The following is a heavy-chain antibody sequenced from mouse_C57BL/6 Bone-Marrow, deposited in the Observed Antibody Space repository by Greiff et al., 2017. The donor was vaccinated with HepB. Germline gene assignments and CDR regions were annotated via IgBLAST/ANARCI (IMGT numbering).Heavy chain of an antibody. CDR2: INYDGSST. D-gene: IGHD1-1*01. CDR1: GFTFSDYY. V-gene: IGHV5-16*01. J-gene: IGHJ2*01. CDR3: AREGHYYGSSYLYYFDY. Sequence: EVKLMESEGGLVQPGSSMKLSCTASGFTFSDYYMAWVRQVPEKGLEWVANINYDGSSTYYLDSLKSRFIISRDNAKNILYLQMSSLKSEDTATYYCAREGHYYGSSYLYYFDYWGQGTTLTVSS.